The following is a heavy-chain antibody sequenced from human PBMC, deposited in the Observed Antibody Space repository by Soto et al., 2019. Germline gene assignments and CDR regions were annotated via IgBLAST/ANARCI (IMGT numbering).Heavy chain of an antibody. Sequence: EAQLVESGGGLVKPGGSLRLSCAASGFTSSNAWMNWVRQAPGKGLEWVGRSKTNGEGGTTDYAAPVKGRFVISRDDSKNTLYLQMNSLRPDDTAVYYCTSGSVEGVWGQGTTITVSS. D-gene: IGHD2-15*01. CDR2: SKTNGEGGTT. CDR3: TSGSVEGV. V-gene: IGHV3-15*07. CDR1: GFTSSNAW. J-gene: IGHJ6*02.